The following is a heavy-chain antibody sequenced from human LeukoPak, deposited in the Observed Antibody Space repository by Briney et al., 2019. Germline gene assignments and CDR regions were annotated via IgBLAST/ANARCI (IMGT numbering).Heavy chain of an antibody. Sequence: SETLSLTCTVSGGSISRYYWSWIRQPPGKGLEWIGYIDDSGRTNYNPSLKSRVTISVATSKNQFSLKLISESAADTAVYYCARHGGAYSFDYWGQGTQVTVSS. CDR1: GGSISRYY. CDR2: IDDSGRT. D-gene: IGHD2-21*01. J-gene: IGHJ4*02. CDR3: ARHGGAYSFDY. V-gene: IGHV4-59*08.